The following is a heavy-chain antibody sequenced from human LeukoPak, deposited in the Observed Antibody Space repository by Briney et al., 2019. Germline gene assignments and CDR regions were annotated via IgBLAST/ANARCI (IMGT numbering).Heavy chain of an antibody. V-gene: IGHV1-69-2*01. D-gene: IGHD2-15*01. CDR3: ATAVVVVAATSWFDP. CDR1: GYTFTDYY. J-gene: IGHJ5*02. CDR2: VDPEDGET. Sequence: APVRVSCKVSGYTFTDYYMHWVQQAPGKGLEWMGLVDPEDGETIYAEKFQGRVTITADTSTDTAYMELSSLRSEDTAVYYCATAVVVVAATSWFDPWGQGTLVTVSS.